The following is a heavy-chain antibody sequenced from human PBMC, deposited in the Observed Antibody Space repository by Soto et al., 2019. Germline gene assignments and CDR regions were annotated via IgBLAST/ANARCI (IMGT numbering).Heavy chain of an antibody. Sequence: QVQLQESGPGLVKPSETLYLTCTASGGSVSSGSYYWSWIRQPPGKGLEWIGYIYYSGSTNYNPSLKSRVTISVDTSKNQFSLKLSSVTAADTAVYYCARGIEGWYQGRYYYGMDVWGQGTTVTVSS. J-gene: IGHJ6*02. CDR3: ARGIEGWYQGRYYYGMDV. D-gene: IGHD6-19*01. V-gene: IGHV4-61*01. CDR2: IYYSGST. CDR1: GGSVSSGSYY.